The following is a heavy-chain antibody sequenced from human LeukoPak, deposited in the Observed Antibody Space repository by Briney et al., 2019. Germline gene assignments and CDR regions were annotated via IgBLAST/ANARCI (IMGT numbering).Heavy chain of an antibody. Sequence: GGSLRLSCAASGFTFSTYTMNWFRQAPGKGLEWVSSISTSSTNIFYADSVKGRFTISRDNAKNSLYLQMNSLRAEDTAVYYCAKVRVATPFNDYFDYWGQRTLVTVYS. CDR3: AKVRVATPFNDYFDY. V-gene: IGHV3-21*01. D-gene: IGHD5-12*01. J-gene: IGHJ4*02. CDR2: ISTSSTNI. CDR1: GFTFSTYT.